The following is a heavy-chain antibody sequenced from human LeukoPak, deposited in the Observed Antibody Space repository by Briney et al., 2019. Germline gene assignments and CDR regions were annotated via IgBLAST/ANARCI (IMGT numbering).Heavy chain of an antibody. Sequence: ASVKVSCKTSGYTLISYGISWLRQAPGQGIEWMGWISANKGDTEYAQKFQGRLTVTRDTSTSTAYMELKRLKSDDTGVYYCARADIIVVAGATPVGSAFEYWGQGTLITVS. J-gene: IGHJ4*02. CDR3: ARADIIVVAGATPVGSAFEY. CDR1: GYTLISYG. CDR2: ISANKGDT. V-gene: IGHV1-18*01. D-gene: IGHD2-15*01.